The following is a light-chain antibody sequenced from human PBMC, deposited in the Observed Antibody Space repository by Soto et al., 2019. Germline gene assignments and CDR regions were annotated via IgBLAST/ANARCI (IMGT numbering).Light chain of an antibody. CDR1: QSISFY. J-gene: IGKJ1*01. CDR3: QQSYSIPQT. V-gene: IGKV1-39*01. CDR2: AAT. Sequence: DIQMTQSPSSLSASVGDRVTITCRTSQSISFYLNWYQQKPGQAPKLLIYAATRLQSGVPSRFSGSESGTDFTLSISSLQPEDFAAYYCQQSYSIPQTFGQGTKVEIK.